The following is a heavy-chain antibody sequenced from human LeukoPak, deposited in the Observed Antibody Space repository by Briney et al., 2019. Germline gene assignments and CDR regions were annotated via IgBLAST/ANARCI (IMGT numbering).Heavy chain of an antibody. J-gene: IGHJ3*02. V-gene: IGHV3-23*01. CDR1: GFTFSSYA. Sequence: PGGSLRLSCTASGFTFSSYAMNWVRQAPGKGLEWVSVISGSGGSTYYADSVKGRFTISRDNSKNTLYLQMNSLRAEDTAVYYCAKFGYSSSWYLGAFDIWGQGTMVTVSS. D-gene: IGHD6-13*01. CDR2: ISGSGGST. CDR3: AKFGYSSSWYLGAFDI.